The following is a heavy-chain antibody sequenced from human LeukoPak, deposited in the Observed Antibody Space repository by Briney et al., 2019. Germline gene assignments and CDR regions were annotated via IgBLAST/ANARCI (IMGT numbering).Heavy chain of an antibody. D-gene: IGHD4-17*01. Sequence: SGPTLVNPTQTLTLTCTFSGFSLSTSGMCVSWIRRPPGKALEWLARIDWDDDKYYSTSLKTRLTISKDTSENQVVLTMTNMDPVDTATYYCARIRIGNDYVDYYYGMDVWGQGTTVTVSS. CDR3: ARIRIGNDYVDYYYGMDV. V-gene: IGHV2-70*11. J-gene: IGHJ6*02. CDR2: IDWDDDK. CDR1: GFSLSTSGMC.